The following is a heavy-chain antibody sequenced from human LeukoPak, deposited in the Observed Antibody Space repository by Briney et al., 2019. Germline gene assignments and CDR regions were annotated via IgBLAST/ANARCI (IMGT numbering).Heavy chain of an antibody. D-gene: IGHD3-22*01. Sequence: SETLSLTCTVSGGSISSSSYYWGWIRQPPGKGLEWIGSIYYSGSTYYNPSLKSRVTISVDTSKNQFSLKLSSVTAADTAVYYCARDLFAGPMIVVFGAFDIWGQGTMVTVSS. J-gene: IGHJ3*02. V-gene: IGHV4-39*07. CDR1: GGSISSSSYY. CDR3: ARDLFAGPMIVVFGAFDI. CDR2: IYYSGST.